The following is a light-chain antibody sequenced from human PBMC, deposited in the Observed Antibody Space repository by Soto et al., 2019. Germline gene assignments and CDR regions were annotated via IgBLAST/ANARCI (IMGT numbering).Light chain of an antibody. Sequence: EIMLTQSPATLSLSPGERATLSCRASQSFSSYLAWYQQKPGQAPRLLIYDASNRATGIPARFSGSGSGTDFTLTISTLEPEDFGVYYCQQRSNWPLTFGGGTKVEIK. CDR1: QSFSSY. CDR3: QQRSNWPLT. CDR2: DAS. J-gene: IGKJ4*01. V-gene: IGKV3-11*01.